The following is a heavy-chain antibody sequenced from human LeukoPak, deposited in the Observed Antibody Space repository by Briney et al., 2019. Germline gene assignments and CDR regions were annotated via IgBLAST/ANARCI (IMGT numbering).Heavy chain of an antibody. Sequence: PGGSLRLSCAASGFTFSSYSMNWVRQAPGKGLEWVSYISRSGSTIYYADSVKGRFTISRDNAKNSLYLQMNSLRAEDTAVYYCGRNIAAAGIDYWGQGTLVTVSS. CDR2: ISRSGSTI. J-gene: IGHJ4*02. V-gene: IGHV3-48*04. CDR1: GFTFSSYS. D-gene: IGHD6-13*01. CDR3: GRNIAAAGIDY.